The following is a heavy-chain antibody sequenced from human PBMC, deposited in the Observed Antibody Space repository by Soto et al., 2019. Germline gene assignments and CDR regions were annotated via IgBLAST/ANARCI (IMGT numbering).Heavy chain of an antibody. CDR3: ARRGALCSGGSRYTRGPYYCYGMEV. V-gene: IGHV4-61*08. J-gene: IGHJ6*01. Sequence: PSQTVSLTCTVSGGSIDSGDYYCSWIREPPGKGLELIGYEYYSVTTNYNPSLKSRVTISVDTYKNEFSLKLSSVTAAHTAVYYWARRGALCSGGSRYTRGPYYCYGMEVWGQGTTVTLSS. D-gene: IGHD2-15*01. CDR2: EYYSVTT. CDR1: GGSIDSGDYY.